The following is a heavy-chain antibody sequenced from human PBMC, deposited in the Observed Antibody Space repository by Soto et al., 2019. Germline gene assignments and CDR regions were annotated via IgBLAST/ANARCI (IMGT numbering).Heavy chain of an antibody. J-gene: IGHJ4*02. Sequence: PGASLRLSCAASGFTFCDSYMSWIRQAPGKGLEWVSYISSSGSTIYYADSVKGRFTISRDNAKNSLYLQMNSLRAEDTAVYYCARDNSGGDCFDYWGQGTLVTVSS. CDR3: ARDNSGGDCFDY. V-gene: IGHV3-11*01. CDR2: ISSSGSTI. CDR1: GFTFCDSY. D-gene: IGHD2-21*01.